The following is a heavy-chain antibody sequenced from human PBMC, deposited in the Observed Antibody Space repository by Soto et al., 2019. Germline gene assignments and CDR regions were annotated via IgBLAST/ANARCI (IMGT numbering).Heavy chain of an antibody. D-gene: IGHD1-26*01. CDR3: ARERQWEPLLY. CDR1: GYTFTNYG. Sequence: VQLLQSGPEVKKPGASVRVSCKASGYTFTNYGITWVRQAPGQGLEWLGWVSAYNRNTNYAQKFEDRVTMTTDTSSNTAYLEVRSLRPDDTAFYFCARERQWEPLLYWGQGTLVTVSS. J-gene: IGHJ4*02. CDR2: VSAYNRNT. V-gene: IGHV1-18*01.